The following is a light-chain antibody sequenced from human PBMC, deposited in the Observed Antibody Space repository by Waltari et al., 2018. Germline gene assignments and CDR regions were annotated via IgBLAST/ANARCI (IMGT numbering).Light chain of an antibody. CDR3: CSHAGLVV. J-gene: IGLJ2*01. V-gene: IGLV2-23*02. Sequence: QSALTQPASVSGSPGQSITISCTGTSSDVGSYNLVSWYQQHPGKAPKLMIYEVSKRPPGVSNRVSGSKSGNTASLTISGLQAEDEADYYCCSHAGLVVFGGGTKLTVL. CDR2: EVS. CDR1: SSDVGSYNL.